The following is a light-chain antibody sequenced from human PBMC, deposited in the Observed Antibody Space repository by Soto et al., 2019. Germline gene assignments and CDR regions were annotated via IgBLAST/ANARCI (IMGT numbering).Light chain of an antibody. J-gene: IGLJ2*01. CDR2: EVT. CDR3: ISYAGSNNFVV. V-gene: IGLV2-8*01. Sequence: QSVLTQPPSASGSPGQSVTISCTGTSSDVGGYNYVSWFRQHPGKAPKLMIYEVTKRPSGVPDRLSGSKSCNTASLTVSGLQAEDEADYYCISYAGSNNFVVFGGGTKLTVL. CDR1: SSDVGGYNY.